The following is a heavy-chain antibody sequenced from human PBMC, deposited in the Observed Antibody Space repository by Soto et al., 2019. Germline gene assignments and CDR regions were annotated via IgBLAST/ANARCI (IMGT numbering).Heavy chain of an antibody. D-gene: IGHD5-18*01. CDR2: MNPDTGHT. CDR1: GYIFTSYD. V-gene: IGHV1-8*01. CDR3: ARVRKTRYTYESPGGPLSK. Sequence: QVQLVQSGAEVRQPGASVKVSCEASGYIFTSYDFSWVRQAAGQGLEWMGWMNPDTGHTGYAQRFQGRLPLTRNTSITPAYMELNSLTSDDTAIYYCARVRKTRYTYESPGGPLSKWGQGTLVTVTS. J-gene: IGHJ4*02.